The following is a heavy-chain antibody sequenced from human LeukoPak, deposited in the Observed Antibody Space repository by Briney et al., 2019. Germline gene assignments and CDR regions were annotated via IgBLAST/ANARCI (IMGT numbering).Heavy chain of an antibody. J-gene: IGHJ4*02. CDR1: GGTFSSCA. CDR2: IIPIFGTA. D-gene: IGHD3-10*01. V-gene: IGHV1-69*06. CDR3: AREGGSGSYLDY. Sequence: GASVKVSCKASGGTFSSCAISWVRQAPGQGLEWMGGIIPIFGTANYAQKFQGRVTITADKSTSTAYMELSSLRSEDTAVYYCAREGGSGSYLDYWGQATLVTVSS.